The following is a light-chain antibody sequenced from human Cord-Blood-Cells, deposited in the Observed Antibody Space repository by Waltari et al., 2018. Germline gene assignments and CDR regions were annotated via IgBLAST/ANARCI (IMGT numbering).Light chain of an antibody. J-gene: IGLJ2*01. Sequence: QSVLTQPPSASGTPGQRVTISCSGSSSNIGSNYVYWYQQLPRTAPKLLIYRNNPRPSGVPDRFSGSKSGTSASLAISGLRSEDEADYYCAAWDDSLSGVVFGGGTKLTVL. CDR2: RNN. V-gene: IGLV1-47*01. CDR3: AAWDDSLSGVV. CDR1: SSNIGSNY.